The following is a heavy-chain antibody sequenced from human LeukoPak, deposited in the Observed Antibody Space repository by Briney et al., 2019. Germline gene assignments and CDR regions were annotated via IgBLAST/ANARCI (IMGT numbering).Heavy chain of an antibody. CDR2: ISAYNGNT. D-gene: IGHD4/OR15-4a*01. V-gene: IGHV1-18*01. Sequence: ASVKVFCKASGYTFTSYGISWVRQAPGQGLEWMGWISAYNGNTNYAQKLQGRVTMTTDTSTSTAYMELRSLRSDDTAVYYCARDYLWGFTDAFDIWGQGTMVTVSS. J-gene: IGHJ3*02. CDR3: ARDYLWGFTDAFDI. CDR1: GYTFTSYG.